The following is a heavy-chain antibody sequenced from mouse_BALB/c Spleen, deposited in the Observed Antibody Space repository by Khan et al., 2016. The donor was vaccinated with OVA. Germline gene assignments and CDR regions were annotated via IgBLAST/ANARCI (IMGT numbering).Heavy chain of an antibody. V-gene: IGHV3-2*02. CDR1: GYSITSGYA. J-gene: IGHJ2*01. CDR2: ISSSGRP. Sequence: VQLKESGPGLVNPSQSLSLTCTVTGYSITSGYAWNWIRQFPGNKLEWMGYISSSGRPSYNPSLKSRISLTRDTSKNQFFLQLNSVTTEDTATYSCARSGNYFDCWGQGTTLTVSS. CDR3: ARSGNYFDC. D-gene: IGHD2-1*01.